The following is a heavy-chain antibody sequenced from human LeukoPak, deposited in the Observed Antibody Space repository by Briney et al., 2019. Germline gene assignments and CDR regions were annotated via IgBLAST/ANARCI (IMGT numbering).Heavy chain of an antibody. V-gene: IGHV1-58*02. CDR2: IVVGSGNT. D-gene: IGHD6-19*01. Sequence: SVKVSCKASGFTFTSSAMQRVRRARGQRLEWIGWIVVGSGNTNYAQKFQERVTITRDMSTSTAYMELSSLRSEDTAVYYCAAFYSAVAGPNAFDIWGQGTMVTVSS. CDR3: AAFYSAVAGPNAFDI. J-gene: IGHJ3*02. CDR1: GFTFTSSA.